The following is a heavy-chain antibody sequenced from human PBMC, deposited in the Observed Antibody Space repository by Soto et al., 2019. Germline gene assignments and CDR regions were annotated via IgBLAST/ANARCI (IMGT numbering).Heavy chain of an antibody. CDR1: GGSISYEYFH. Sequence: QVQLQQSGPGLVKPSQTLSLTCTVSGGSISYEYFHWTWIRQSPGKGLEWIGYIHYSGSIIYNPSFKSRVTISVDTSKNQFSLQLRSVTAADTDVYFCAREDDGGDRDYYGLDVWGQGTTVTVSS. CDR2: IHYSGSI. V-gene: IGHV4-30-4*08. J-gene: IGHJ6*02. D-gene: IGHD2-21*02. CDR3: AREDDGGDRDYYGLDV.